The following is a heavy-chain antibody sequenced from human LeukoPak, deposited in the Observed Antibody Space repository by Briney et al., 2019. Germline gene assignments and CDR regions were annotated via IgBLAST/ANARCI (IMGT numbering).Heavy chain of an antibody. CDR3: TRGGPNDVLTGRSGYFDY. CDR2: IRIKRYSGTT. J-gene: IGHJ4*02. V-gene: IGHV3-49*04. D-gene: IGHD3-9*01. Sequence: GGSLRLSCIAAGFTFGDYPMSWVRQAPGKGLEWVSFIRIKRYSGTTEYAASVKGRFTMSRDDSNSLAYLQMDSLTTDDTAVYYCTRGGPNDVLTGRSGYFDYWGQGTLVTVSS. CDR1: GFTFGDYP.